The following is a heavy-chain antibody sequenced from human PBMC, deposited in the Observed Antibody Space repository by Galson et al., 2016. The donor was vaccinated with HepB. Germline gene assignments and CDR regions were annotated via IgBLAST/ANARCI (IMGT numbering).Heavy chain of an antibody. CDR3: ATEVRVMTPHGYFAY. CDR2: INWNGGST. Sequence: SLRLSCAAFGFTFADHALSWVRQVPGKGLEWVSGINWNGGSTVYADSVKGRFTISRDTSKNTLYLEMNSLRADDTAVYYCATEVRVMTPHGYFAYWGQGTQVTVCS. D-gene: IGHD3-16*01. CDR1: GFTFADHA. J-gene: IGHJ4*02. V-gene: IGHV3-20*04.